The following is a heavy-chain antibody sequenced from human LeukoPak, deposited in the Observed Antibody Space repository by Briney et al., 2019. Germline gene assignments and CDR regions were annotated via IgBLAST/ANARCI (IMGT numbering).Heavy chain of an antibody. V-gene: IGHV3-30*02. Sequence: GGSLRLSCAASGFLFSSFEVNWVRQAPGKGLEWVAFIRYDGSNKYYADSVKGRFTISRDNSKNTLYLQMNSLRAEDTAVYYCAKGKGYYYDSSGRTNPPDYWGQGTLVTVSS. J-gene: IGHJ4*02. CDR2: IRYDGSNK. CDR1: GFLFSSFE. CDR3: AKGKGYYYDSSGRTNPPDY. D-gene: IGHD3-22*01.